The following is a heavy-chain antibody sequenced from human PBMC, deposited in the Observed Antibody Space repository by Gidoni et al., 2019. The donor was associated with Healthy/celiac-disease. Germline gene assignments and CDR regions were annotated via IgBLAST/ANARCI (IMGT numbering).Heavy chain of an antibody. CDR3: ARGYSYGYTDDAFDI. CDR2: IKQDGSEK. CDR1: GFTFSSYW. Sequence: EVQLVESGGGLVQPGGSLRLSCAASGFTFSSYWMSWVRQPPGKGLEWVANIKQDGSEKYYVDSVKGRFTISRDNAKNSLYLQMNSLRAEDTAVYYCARGYSYGYTDDAFDIWGQGTMVTVSS. J-gene: IGHJ3*02. D-gene: IGHD5-18*01. V-gene: IGHV3-7*03.